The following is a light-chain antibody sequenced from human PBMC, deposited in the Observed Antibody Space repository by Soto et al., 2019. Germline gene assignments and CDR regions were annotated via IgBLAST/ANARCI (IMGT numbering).Light chain of an antibody. CDR2: DAY. Sequence: FTQAPVTLNLSPGEIVTLSCRASQSFRGLLAWYQQKPGQAPRLLIYDAYNRATGIPPRFSGSGSGTDFTLTISSLEPEDFAVYYCQQRSSAITFGQVRLPEIK. CDR3: QQRSSAIT. V-gene: IGKV3-11*01. J-gene: IGKJ5*01. CDR1: QSFRGL.